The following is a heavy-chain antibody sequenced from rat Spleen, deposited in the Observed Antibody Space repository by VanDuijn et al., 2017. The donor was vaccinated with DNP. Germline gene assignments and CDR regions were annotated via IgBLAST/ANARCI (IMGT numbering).Heavy chain of an antibody. CDR3: ATHPAYYGYHEG. V-gene: IGHV5-19*01. CDR1: GFTFSNYG. D-gene: IGHD1-7*01. CDR2: ISPSGGST. Sequence: EVQLVESGGGLVQPGRSLKLSCAASGFTFSNYGMHWIRQAPTKGLEWVASISPSGGSTYYRDSVKGRFTISRDNAKSTLYLQMDSLRSEETATYYCATHPAYYGYHEGWSQGVMVTVSS. J-gene: IGHJ2*01.